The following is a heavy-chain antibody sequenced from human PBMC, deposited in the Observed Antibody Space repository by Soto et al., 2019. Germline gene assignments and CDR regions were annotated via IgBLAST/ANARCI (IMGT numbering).Heavy chain of an antibody. Sequence: PGGSVRLSCAASGFTVSSNYMSWVRQAPGKGLEWVSVIYSGGSTYYADSVKGRLTISRDNSKNTLYLQMNSLRAEDTAVYYCARTRRYDSSGYYLDYWGQGTLVTVSS. CDR3: ARTRRYDSSGYYLDY. J-gene: IGHJ4*02. CDR1: GFTVSSNY. V-gene: IGHV3-53*01. CDR2: IYSGGST. D-gene: IGHD3-22*01.